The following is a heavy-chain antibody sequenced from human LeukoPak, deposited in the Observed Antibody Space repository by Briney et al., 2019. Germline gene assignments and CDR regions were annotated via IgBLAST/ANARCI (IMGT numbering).Heavy chain of an antibody. D-gene: IGHD4-17*01. J-gene: IGHJ5*02. V-gene: IGHV3-9*01. CDR1: GFTFDDYA. CDR2: ISWNSGSI. CDR3: ANPPTVTTIRFGP. Sequence: GRSLRLSCAASGFTFDDYAMHWVRQAPGKGLEWVSGISWNSGSIGYADSVKGRFTISRDNSKNTLYLQMNSLRAEDTAVYYCANPPTVTTIRFGPWGQGTLVTVSS.